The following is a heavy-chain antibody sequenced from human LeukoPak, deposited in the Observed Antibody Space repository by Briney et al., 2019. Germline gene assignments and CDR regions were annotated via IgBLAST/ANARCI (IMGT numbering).Heavy chain of an antibody. V-gene: IGHV3-9*01. CDR1: GFTFDDYA. Sequence: GGSLRLSCAASGFTFDDYAMDWVRQPPGKGLEWVSGINWNAGSVAYADSVKGRFTISRDNAKNSLYLQMNSLRPEDTALYYCTKALRRRGAWASDYWGQGTLVTVSS. CDR2: INWNAGSV. CDR3: TKALRRRGAWASDY. D-gene: IGHD4-17*01. J-gene: IGHJ4*02.